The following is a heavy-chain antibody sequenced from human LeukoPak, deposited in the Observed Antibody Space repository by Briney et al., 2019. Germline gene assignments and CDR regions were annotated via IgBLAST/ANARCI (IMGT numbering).Heavy chain of an antibody. V-gene: IGHV4-59*01. J-gene: IGHJ4*02. CDR2: IYYSGST. CDR3: ARGSYDILTGYYAFDY. Sequence: SETLSLTCTVSGGSISSYYWSWIRQPPGKGLEWIGYIYYSGSTNYNPSLKSRVTISVDTSKNQFSLKLSSVTAADTAVYYCARGSYDILTGYYAFDYWGQGTLVTVSS. D-gene: IGHD3-9*01. CDR1: GGSISSYY.